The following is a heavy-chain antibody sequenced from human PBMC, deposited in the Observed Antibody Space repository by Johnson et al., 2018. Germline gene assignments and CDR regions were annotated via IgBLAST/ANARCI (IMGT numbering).Heavy chain of an antibody. CDR3: ARKKFGTTAGFDV. Sequence: VQLVQSGVGLVQPGKSLRLSCAASGFTFSSHDLHWVRQATGKGLEWVSRIGSVGEKSYSASVKGRFFISRENAENSLYLQMNSLRAGDTAVYYCARKKFGTTAGFDVWGQGTMVTVSS. J-gene: IGHJ3*01. D-gene: IGHD1-7*01. CDR1: GFTFSSHD. CDR2: IGSVGEK. V-gene: IGHV3-13*01.